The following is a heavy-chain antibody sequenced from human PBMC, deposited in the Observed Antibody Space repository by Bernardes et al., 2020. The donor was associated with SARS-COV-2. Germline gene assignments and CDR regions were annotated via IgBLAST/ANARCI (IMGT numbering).Heavy chain of an antibody. D-gene: IGHD1-1*01. CDR1: GFTFSNFA. CDR2: ISLGGGHT. V-gene: IGHV3-23*01. J-gene: IGHJ6*02. Sequence: GALRLSCAASGFTFSNFALSWVRQAPGKGLEWVSTISLGGGHTYFADSVKGRFTISRDNSKNTLYLQMNSLRVEDTAVYYCAKDWSTTGYYYDMDVWGPGTTVTVSS. CDR3: AKDWSTTGYYYDMDV.